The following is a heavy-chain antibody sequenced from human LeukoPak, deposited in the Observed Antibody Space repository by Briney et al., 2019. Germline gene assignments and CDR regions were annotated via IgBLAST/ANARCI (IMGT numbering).Heavy chain of an antibody. CDR1: GFTFSSYA. CDR3: ASFRLPSYSSGWRDFDY. Sequence: GGSLRLSCAASGFTFSSYAMSWVRQAPGKGLEWVSAISGSGGSTYYADSVKGRFTISRDNSKNTLYLQMNSLRAEDTAVYYCASFRLPSYSSGWRDFDYWGQGTLVTVSS. CDR2: ISGSGGST. D-gene: IGHD6-19*01. V-gene: IGHV3-23*01. J-gene: IGHJ4*02.